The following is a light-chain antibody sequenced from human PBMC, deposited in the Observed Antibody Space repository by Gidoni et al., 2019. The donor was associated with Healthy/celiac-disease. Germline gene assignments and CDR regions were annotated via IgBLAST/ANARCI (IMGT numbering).Light chain of an antibody. CDR2: GKN. J-gene: IGLJ2*01. V-gene: IGLV3-19*01. CDR1: SLRSYY. Sequence: SSERTQDPAVSVALGQTVRITCQGASLRSYYASWYQQKPGQAPVLVIYGKNNRPSGIPDRFSGSSSGNTASLTITGAQAEDEADYYCTSRDSSGNHVVFGGGTKLTVL. CDR3: TSRDSSGNHVV.